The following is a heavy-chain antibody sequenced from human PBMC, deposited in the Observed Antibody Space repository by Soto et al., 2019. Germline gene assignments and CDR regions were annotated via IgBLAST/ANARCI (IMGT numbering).Heavy chain of an antibody. Sequence: ASVKVSCKASGYTFTSYYMHWVRQAPGQGLEWMGIINPSGGSTSYAQKFQGRVTMTRDTSTSTVYMELSSLRSEDTAVYYCARGDLKMVYANSTYYYYGMDVWGQGTTVTVSS. CDR3: ARGDLKMVYANSTYYYYGMDV. V-gene: IGHV1-46*01. D-gene: IGHD2-8*01. CDR2: INPSGGST. CDR1: GYTFTSYY. J-gene: IGHJ6*02.